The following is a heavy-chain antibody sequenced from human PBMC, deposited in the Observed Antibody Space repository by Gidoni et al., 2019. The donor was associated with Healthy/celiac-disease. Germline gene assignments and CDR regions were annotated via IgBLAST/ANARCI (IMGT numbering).Heavy chain of an antibody. D-gene: IGHD2-15*01. CDR1: GGSFSGYY. Sequence: QVQLQQWGAGLLKPSETLSLTCAVYGGSFSGYYWSWIRQPPGKGLEWIGELNHSGSPNYNTSLKSRVTISVDTSKNQFSLKLSSVTAADTAVYYCARGQRRVGSGLSYWGQGTLVTVSS. V-gene: IGHV4-34*01. CDR3: ARGQRRVGSGLSY. J-gene: IGHJ4*02. CDR2: LNHSGSP.